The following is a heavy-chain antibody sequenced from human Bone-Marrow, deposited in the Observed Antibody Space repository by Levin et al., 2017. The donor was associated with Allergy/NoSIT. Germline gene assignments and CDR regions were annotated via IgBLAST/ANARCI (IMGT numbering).Heavy chain of an antibody. CDR1: GFTFSSYA. CDR3: ARDPTDDYYDSSGGTYYFDY. CDR2: ISYDGSNK. D-gene: IGHD3-22*01. J-gene: IGHJ4*02. V-gene: IGHV3-30*04. Sequence: GESLKISCAASGFTFSSYAMHWVRQAPGKGLEWVAVISYDGSNKYYADSVKGRFTISRDNSKNTLYLQMNSLRAEDTAVYYCARDPTDDYYDSSGGTYYFDYWGQGTLVTVSS.